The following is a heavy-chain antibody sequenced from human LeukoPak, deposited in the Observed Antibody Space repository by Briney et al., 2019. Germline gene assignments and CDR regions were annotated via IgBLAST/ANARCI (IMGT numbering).Heavy chain of an antibody. CDR1: GGSISSGDSY. CDR3: AGDYGDLLTGIRFDT. Sequence: SQTLSLTCTVSGGSISSGDSYWGWIRQPPGKGLEWVGNIYYSGSTYYNPSLNSRVTISIQTSKNQFSLKLTSVTAADTAVYYCAGDYGDLLTGIRFDTWGQGTLVTVSS. V-gene: IGHV4-30-4*01. CDR2: IYYSGST. D-gene: IGHD4-17*01. J-gene: IGHJ5*02.